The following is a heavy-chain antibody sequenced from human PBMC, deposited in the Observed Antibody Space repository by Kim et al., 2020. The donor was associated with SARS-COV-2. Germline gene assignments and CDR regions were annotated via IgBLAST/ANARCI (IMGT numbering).Heavy chain of an antibody. CDR3: ARTGGYSYGLRFTPDY. Sequence: SETLSLTCTVSGGSISSGGYYWSWIRQHPGKGLEWIGYIYYSGSTYYNPSLKSRVTISVDTSKNQFSLKLSSVTAADTAVYYCARTGGYSYGLRFTPDYWGQGTLVTVSS. CDR1: GGSISSGGYY. V-gene: IGHV4-31*03. D-gene: IGHD5-18*01. J-gene: IGHJ4*02. CDR2: IYYSGST.